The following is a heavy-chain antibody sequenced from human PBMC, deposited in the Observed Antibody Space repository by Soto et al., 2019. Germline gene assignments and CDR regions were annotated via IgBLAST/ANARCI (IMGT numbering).Heavy chain of an antibody. V-gene: IGHV3-53*01. CDR3: ARDSTWIPYYHYGMDV. CDR1: GFSVSSNY. Sequence: EVQLVESGGGLIQPGGSLRLSFAASGFSVSSNYMSWVRQAPGKGLEWVSVIYSGGNTHYADSVKGRFTISRDNSKNTLYLQMNSLRAEDTAVYYCARDSTWIPYYHYGMDVWGQGTTVTVSS. D-gene: IGHD5-18*01. J-gene: IGHJ6*02. CDR2: IYSGGNT.